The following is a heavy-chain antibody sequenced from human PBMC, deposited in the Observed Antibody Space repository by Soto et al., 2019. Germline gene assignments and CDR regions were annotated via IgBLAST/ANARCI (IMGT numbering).Heavy chain of an antibody. J-gene: IGHJ4*02. V-gene: IGHV1-2*02. D-gene: IGHD6-19*01. Sequence: ASVKVSCKASGYTFTGYYMHWVRQAPGQGLEWMGWINPNSGGTNYAQKFQGRATMTRDTSISTAYMELSRLRSDDTAVYYCARARAVAGPFDYWGQGTLVTVSS. CDR2: INPNSGGT. CDR1: GYTFTGYY. CDR3: ARARAVAGPFDY.